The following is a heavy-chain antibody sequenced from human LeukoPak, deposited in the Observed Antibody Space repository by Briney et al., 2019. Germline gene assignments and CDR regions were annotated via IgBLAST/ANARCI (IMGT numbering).Heavy chain of an antibody. CDR2: IYYSGST. CDR3: ASGQYYDFLDY. J-gene: IGHJ4*02. V-gene: IGHV4-39*01. Sequence: SETLSLTCTVSGGSISSSSYYWGWIRQPPGKGLEWIGSIYYSGSTYYNPSLKSRVTISVDTSKNQFSLKLSSVTAADTAVYYCASGQYYDFLDYWGQGTLVTVSS. CDR1: GGSISSSSYY. D-gene: IGHD3-3*01.